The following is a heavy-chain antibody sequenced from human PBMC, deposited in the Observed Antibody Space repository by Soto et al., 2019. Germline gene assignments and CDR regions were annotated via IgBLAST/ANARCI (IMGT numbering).Heavy chain of an antibody. CDR3: ARDEVAGTTRYYYYGMDV. J-gene: IGHJ6*02. Sequence: SETLSLTCTVSGGSISSGGYYWSWIRQHPGKGLEWIGHIYYSGSTYYNPSLKSRVTISVDTSKNQFSLKLSSVTAADTAVYYCARDEVAGTTRYYYYGMDVWGQGTTVTVSS. CDR1: GGSISSGGYY. CDR2: IYYSGST. D-gene: IGHD1-7*01. V-gene: IGHV4-31*03.